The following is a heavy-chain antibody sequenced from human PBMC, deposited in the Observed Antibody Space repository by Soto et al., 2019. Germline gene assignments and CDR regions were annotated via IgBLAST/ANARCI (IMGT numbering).Heavy chain of an antibody. CDR1: GDSVSSNSAS. CDR2: TYYRSKWYN. Sequence: HSQTLSLTCAISGDSVSSNSASWNWIRQSPSRGLEWLGRTYYRSKWYNDYAVSVKSRITINPDTSKNQFSLQLNSVTPEDTAVYYCARQWRIAVARGNGYYGMDVWGQGTTVTVS. D-gene: IGHD6-19*01. J-gene: IGHJ6*02. CDR3: ARQWRIAVARGNGYYGMDV. V-gene: IGHV6-1*01.